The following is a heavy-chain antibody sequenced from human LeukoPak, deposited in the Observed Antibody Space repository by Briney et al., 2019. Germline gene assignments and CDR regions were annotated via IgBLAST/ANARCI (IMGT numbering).Heavy chain of an antibody. V-gene: IGHV1-2*02. CDR2: ISAHNGKT. J-gene: IGHJ3*02. CDR3: ARGKYSSSWDDAFDI. Sequence: ASVKVSCKASGYTFTGNYIHWLRQAPGLGLECMGWISAHNGKTKYAQKFQGRFTISRDNAKNSLYLQMNSLRAEDTALYHCARGKYSSSWDDAFDIWGQGTMVTVSS. D-gene: IGHD6-13*01. CDR1: GYTFTGNY.